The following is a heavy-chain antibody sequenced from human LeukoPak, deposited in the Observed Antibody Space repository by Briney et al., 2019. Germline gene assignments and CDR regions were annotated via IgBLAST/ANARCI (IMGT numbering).Heavy chain of an antibody. Sequence: GGSLRLSCAASGFTFSSCAMSWVRQAPGKGLEWVSAISSSAGNTYYADSVKGRFTISRDNSKSTMYLQMNSLRAEDTAVYYCAKGGRYFDWLSFDSWGQGILVTVSS. D-gene: IGHD3-9*01. J-gene: IGHJ4*02. CDR3: AKGGRYFDWLSFDS. V-gene: IGHV3-23*01. CDR2: ISSSAGNT. CDR1: GFTFSSCA.